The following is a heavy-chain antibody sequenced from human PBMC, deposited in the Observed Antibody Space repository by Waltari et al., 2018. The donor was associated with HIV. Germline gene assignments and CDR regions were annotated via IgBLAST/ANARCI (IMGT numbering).Heavy chain of an antibody. D-gene: IGHD1-1*01. CDR3: ATDFKARGLEPSFLDS. CDR2: TPDEWSDE. CDR1: GFNFSSFG. V-gene: IGHV3-30*02. J-gene: IGHJ1*01. Sequence: VRLVESGGGVIQPGGSLSLSCAASGFNFSSFGLHWVRQVPGKGLDWVAFTPDEWSDEDYVESVKGRFTISKDNSRSFLTLQMNSPRPEDTAIYFCATDFKARGLEPSFLDSWGQRTLVSVSS.